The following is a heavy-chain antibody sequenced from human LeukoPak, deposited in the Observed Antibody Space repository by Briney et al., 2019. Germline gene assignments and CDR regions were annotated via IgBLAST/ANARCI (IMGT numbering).Heavy chain of an antibody. D-gene: IGHD2-15*01. CDR2: IYYSGST. CDR1: GGSISSSSYY. CDR3: ARAPSGCGGTCPSDH. V-gene: IGHV4-39*07. Sequence: SETLSVTCTVSGGSISSSSYYWGWIRQPPGKGLEWMGSIYYSGSTYYNPSLKSRVTISVATSTNQFSLKLSSVTAADTAVYYCARAPSGCGGTCPSDHWGPGTQVTVSS. J-gene: IGHJ4*02.